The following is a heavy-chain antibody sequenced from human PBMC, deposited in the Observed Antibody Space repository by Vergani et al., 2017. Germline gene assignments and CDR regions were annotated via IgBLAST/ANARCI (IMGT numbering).Heavy chain of an antibody. CDR1: GFTFDDYA. V-gene: IGHV3-9*01. Sequence: VQLVESGGGLVQPGRSLRLSCAASGFTFDDYAMHWVRQAPGKGLEWVSGISWNSGSIGYADSVKGRFTISSDNAKNSLYLQMNGLRAEDTALYYCAKPLFSSSWYEDAFDLWGQGTMVTVSS. CDR2: ISWNSGSI. CDR3: AKPLFSSSWYEDAFDL. J-gene: IGHJ3*01. D-gene: IGHD6-13*01.